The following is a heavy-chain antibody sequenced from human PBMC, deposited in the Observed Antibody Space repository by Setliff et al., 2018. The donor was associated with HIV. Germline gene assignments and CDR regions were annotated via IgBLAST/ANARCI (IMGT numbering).Heavy chain of an antibody. D-gene: IGHD3-10*01. CDR1: GFTFKNYW. V-gene: IGHV3-74*01. CDR2: INTDGSSS. CDR3: ARVWFGNIEALPH. J-gene: IGHJ4*02. Sequence: LRLSCAASGFTFKNYWMHWVRQLPGKGLVWVSRINTDGSSSDYADSVKGRFTISRDNAKDTLYLQMNSLRADDTALYYCARVWFGNIEALPHWGQGTQGTVS.